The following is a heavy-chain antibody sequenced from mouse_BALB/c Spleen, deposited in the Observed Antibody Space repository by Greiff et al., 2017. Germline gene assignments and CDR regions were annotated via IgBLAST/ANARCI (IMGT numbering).Heavy chain of an antibody. CDR1: GDSITSGY. CDR2: ISYSGST. D-gene: IGHD2-1*01. Sequence: EVMLVESGPSLVKPSQTLSLTCSVTGDSITSGYWNWIRKFPGNKLEYMGYISYSGSTYYNPSLKSRISITRDTSKNQYYLQLNSVTTEDTATYYCARKGYGNYVPMDYWGQGTSVTVSS. J-gene: IGHJ4*01. V-gene: IGHV3-8*02. CDR3: ARKGYGNYVPMDY.